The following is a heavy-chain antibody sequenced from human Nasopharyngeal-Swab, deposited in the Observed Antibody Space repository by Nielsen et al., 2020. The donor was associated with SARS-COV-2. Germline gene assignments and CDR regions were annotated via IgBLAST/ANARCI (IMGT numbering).Heavy chain of an antibody. Sequence: SETLSLTCAVYGGSFSGYYWSWIRQPPGKGLEWIGEINHSGSTNHNPSLKSRVTISVDTSKNQFSLKLSSVTAADTAVYYCASLTVAGDYWGQGTLVTVSS. CDR2: INHSGST. D-gene: IGHD6-19*01. CDR3: ASLTVAGDY. V-gene: IGHV4-34*01. J-gene: IGHJ4*02. CDR1: GGSFSGYY.